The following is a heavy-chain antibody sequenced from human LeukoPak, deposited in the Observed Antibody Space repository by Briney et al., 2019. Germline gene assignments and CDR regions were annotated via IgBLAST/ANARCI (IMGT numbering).Heavy chain of an antibody. Sequence: ASVKVSCKASGYTFTSYWIRGVGQAPGQGLEWRGLINPDGGSTAYAHRFQGRVTMTRDTSTSTVYMDFSSLRSEDTALYYCARAPRNSSTMLDYWGQGTLVTVSS. CDR3: ARAPRNSSTMLDY. D-gene: IGHD6-13*01. CDR1: GYTFTSYW. CDR2: INPDGGST. V-gene: IGHV1-46*01. J-gene: IGHJ4*02.